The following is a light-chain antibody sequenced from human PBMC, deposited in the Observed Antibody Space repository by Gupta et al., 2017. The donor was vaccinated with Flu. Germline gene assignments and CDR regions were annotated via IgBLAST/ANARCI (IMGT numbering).Light chain of an antibody. CDR2: GAS. CDR3: QYYGTSLYT. J-gene: IGKJ2*01. V-gene: IGKV3-20*01. Sequence: EVVLTQSPGTLSLSLGETATLSCRASPSIDSKYLAWYQQKRGLAPRLLIFGASSRATDIPDRFTGSGSGTDFTLTIDRLEPEDFAVCYCQYYGTSLYTFGQGTKLEI. CDR1: PSIDSKY.